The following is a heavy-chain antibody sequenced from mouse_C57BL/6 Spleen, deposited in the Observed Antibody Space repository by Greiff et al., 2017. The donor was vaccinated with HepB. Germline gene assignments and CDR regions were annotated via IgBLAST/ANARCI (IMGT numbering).Heavy chain of an antibody. V-gene: IGHV7-1*01. CDR2: SRNKANDYTT. CDR3: ARDVDYEAMDY. CDR1: GFTFSDFY. Sequence: VKLVESGGGLVQSGRSLRLSCATSGFTFSDFYMEWVRQAPGKGLEWIAASRNKANDYTTEYSASVKGRFIVSRDTSQSILYLQMNALRAEDTAIYYCARDVDYEAMDYWGQGTSVTVSS. J-gene: IGHJ4*01.